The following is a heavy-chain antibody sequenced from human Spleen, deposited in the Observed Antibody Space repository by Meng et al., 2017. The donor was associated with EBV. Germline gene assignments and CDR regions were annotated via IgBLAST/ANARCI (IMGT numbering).Heavy chain of an antibody. J-gene: IGHJ4*02. V-gene: IGHV3-74*01. Sequence: VEVGGSGVGLVQPGGSLGLSCAASGFTFSTYWMHWVRQGPGKGLVWISRINEDGRTTTYADSVKGRFTISRDNTKNTLYLQMNSLRVEDTALYFCSRDLAGPYDDWGQGTLVTVSS. CDR3: SRDLAGPYDD. CDR1: GFTFSTYW. CDR2: INEDGRTT.